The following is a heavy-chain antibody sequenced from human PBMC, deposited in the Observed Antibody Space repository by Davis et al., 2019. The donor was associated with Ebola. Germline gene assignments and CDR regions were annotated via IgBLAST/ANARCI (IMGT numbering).Heavy chain of an antibody. CDR1: GYTFTSYA. Sequence: SVKVSCKASGYTFTSYAMNWVRQAPGQGLEWMGGIIPLFRAANHAQKFQGRVTMTRDTSTSTVYMELSSLRSEDTAVYYCARETGDGGGMDVWGKGTTVTVSS. V-gene: IGHV1-69*05. CDR3: ARETGDGGGMDV. J-gene: IGHJ6*04. CDR2: IIPLFRAA. D-gene: IGHD7-27*01.